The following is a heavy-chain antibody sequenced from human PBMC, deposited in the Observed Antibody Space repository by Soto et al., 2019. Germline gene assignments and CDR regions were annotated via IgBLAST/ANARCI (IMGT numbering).Heavy chain of an antibody. CDR2: ISHLEST. Sequence: PSETLSLTGTVSGASISDGGFSWSWIRQSPGKGLEWIGYISHLESTYFHPSFKSRLTMSIDRTRNQFSLKLSSVTAADMAVYYCARGGGYDSFDYWGQGVLVTVSS. CDR3: ARGGGYDSFDY. J-gene: IGHJ4*02. D-gene: IGHD5-12*01. V-gene: IGHV4-30-2*06. CDR1: GASISDGGFS.